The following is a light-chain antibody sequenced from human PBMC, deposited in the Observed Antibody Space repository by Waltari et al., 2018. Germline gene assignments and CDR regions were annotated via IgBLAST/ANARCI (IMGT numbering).Light chain of an antibody. V-gene: IGLV2-23*02. CDR3: CSYAGGNYV. CDR2: EVT. J-gene: IGLJ1*01. Sequence: QSALTQPASVSGSPGQSVTISCTGTSRDVGSYILVSWFQQHPGKAPKFIIYEVTQRPPGVSSRFSGSKFGNTASLTISGLQAEDEADYYCCSYAGGNYVFGSGTRVTVL. CDR1: SRDVGSYIL.